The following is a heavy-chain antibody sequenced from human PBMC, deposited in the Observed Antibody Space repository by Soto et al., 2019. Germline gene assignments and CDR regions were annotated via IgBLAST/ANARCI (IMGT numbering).Heavy chain of an antibody. D-gene: IGHD6-13*01. CDR3: ARVLSTAAVDY. CDR2: TYYSGYT. J-gene: IGHJ4*02. Sequence: QVQLQESGPGLVKPSQTLSLSCTVSGGSIRSGGYYWTWIRQHPGKGLEWIGYTYYSGYTNYNPSLKSRVTISVDASTNQFSVKLSSVTAADPAVYYCARVLSTAAVDYWGQGTLVTVSS. CDR1: GGSIRSGGYY. V-gene: IGHV4-31*03.